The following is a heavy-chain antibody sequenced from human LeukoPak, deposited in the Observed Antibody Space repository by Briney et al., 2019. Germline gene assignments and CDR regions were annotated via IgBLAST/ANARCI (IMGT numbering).Heavy chain of an antibody. CDR2: MNPNSGNT. CDR3: ARAGKIVDTAMADY. CDR1: GYAFTSYD. Sequence: GASVKVSCKASGYAFTSYDINWVRQATGQGLEWMGWMNPNSGNTGYAQKFQGRVTMTRNTSISTAYMELSSLRSEDTAVYYCARAGKIVDTAMADYWGQGTLVTVSS. J-gene: IGHJ4*02. D-gene: IGHD5-18*01. V-gene: IGHV1-8*01.